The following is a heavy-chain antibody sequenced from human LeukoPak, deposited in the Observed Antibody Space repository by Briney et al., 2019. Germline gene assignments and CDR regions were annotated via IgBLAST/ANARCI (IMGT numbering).Heavy chain of an antibody. CDR1: GYTFTGYY. D-gene: IGHD3-3*01. CDR2: INPNSGGT. CDR3: ARDWGPYDFWSGYYQSDAFDI. J-gene: IGHJ3*02. Sequence: ASVKVSCKASGYTFTGYYMHWVRQAPGQGLEWMGWINPNSGGTNYAQKFQGRVTMTRDTSISTAYMELSRLRSDDTAVYYCARDWGPYDFWSGYYQSDAFDIWGQGTMVTVSS. V-gene: IGHV1-2*02.